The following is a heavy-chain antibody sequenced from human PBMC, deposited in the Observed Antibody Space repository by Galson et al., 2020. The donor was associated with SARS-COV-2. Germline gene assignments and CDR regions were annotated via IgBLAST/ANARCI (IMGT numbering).Heavy chain of an antibody. Sequence: ASVKVSCKVSGYTLTELSMHWVRQAPGKGLEWMGGFDPEDGETIYAQKFQGRVTMTEDTSTDTAYMELSSLRSEDTAVYYCATALAIVVVPAAIQPIHNSYYGMDVWGQGTTVTVSS. CDR2: FDPEDGET. V-gene: IGHV1-24*01. CDR1: GYTLTELS. D-gene: IGHD2-2*01. J-gene: IGHJ6*02. CDR3: ATALAIVVVPAAIQPIHNSYYGMDV.